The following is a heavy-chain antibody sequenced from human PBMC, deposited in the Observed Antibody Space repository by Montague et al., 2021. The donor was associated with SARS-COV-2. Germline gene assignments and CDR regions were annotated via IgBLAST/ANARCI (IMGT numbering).Heavy chain of an antibody. CDR1: GDSVSSKSVA. J-gene: IGHJ3*02. D-gene: IGHD3-9*01. CDR2: TYYRSKWDS. CDR3: ASSGITLTGLDAFDI. V-gene: IGHV6-1*01. Sequence: CAISGDSVSSKSVAWNWIRQFPSRGLEWLGRTYYRSKWDSDYAESVKRRLVITPDTSENQVSLQLNSVIPEDTAVYFCASSGITLTGLDAFDIWGQGTMVTVSS.